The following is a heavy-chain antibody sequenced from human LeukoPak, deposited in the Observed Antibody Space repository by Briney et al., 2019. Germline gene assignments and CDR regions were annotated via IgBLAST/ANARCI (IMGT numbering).Heavy chain of an antibody. CDR1: GFTFSSYS. J-gene: IGHJ3*02. CDR2: ISSSSSYI. V-gene: IGHV3-21*01. Sequence: PGGSLRLSCAASGFTFSSYSMNWVRQAPGKGLEWVSSISSSSSYIYYADSVKGRFTISRDNAKNSLYLQTNSLRAEDTAVYYCARVPGLDAFDIWGQGTMVTVSS. CDR3: ARVPGLDAFDI.